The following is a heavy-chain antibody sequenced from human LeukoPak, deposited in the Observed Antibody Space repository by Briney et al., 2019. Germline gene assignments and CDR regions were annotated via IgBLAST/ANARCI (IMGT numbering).Heavy chain of an antibody. Sequence: SETLSLTCTVSGGSVSINSYYWGWIRQPPGKGLEWIGNIYYSGITYYNPSLKSRVTISVDTSKNRFSLKLSSVTAADTAVYYCAREVGRGHTFGSNYWGQGTLVTVSS. CDR3: AREVGRGHTFGSNY. CDR2: IYYSGIT. CDR1: GGSVSINSYY. J-gene: IGHJ4*02. V-gene: IGHV4-39*02. D-gene: IGHD5-18*01.